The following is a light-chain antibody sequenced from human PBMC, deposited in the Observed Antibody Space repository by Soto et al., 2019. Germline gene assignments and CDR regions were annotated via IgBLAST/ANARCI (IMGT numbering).Light chain of an antibody. V-gene: IGKV3-15*01. J-gene: IGKJ1*01. CDR2: NAS. Sequence: EILMTQSPATLSVSPGERATLFCRASQSVSNKLAWYQQKPGQTPRLLIFNASSRATGIPARFSVSGPGTDFTLTISSVQSADFAVYYCQHYNNYLAWTFGQGTKLEVK. CDR3: QHYNNYLAWT. CDR1: QSVSNK.